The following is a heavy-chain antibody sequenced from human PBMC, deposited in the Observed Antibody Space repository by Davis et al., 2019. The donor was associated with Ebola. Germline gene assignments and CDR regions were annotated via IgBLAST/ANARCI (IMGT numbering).Heavy chain of an antibody. CDR3: ARTDRICRGGVCYSGNDFDY. CDR1: GGSITSGSYY. CDR2: IYYSGST. D-gene: IGHD2-15*01. Sequence: SETLSLTCTVSGGSITSGSYYWGWIRRTPGKGLEWIGYIYYSGSTNYNPSLKSRVAMSVDTSKNQFSLNLDSVTAADTAVYYCARTDRICRGGVCYSGNDFDYWGQGTLVTVSS. J-gene: IGHJ4*02. V-gene: IGHV4-61*01.